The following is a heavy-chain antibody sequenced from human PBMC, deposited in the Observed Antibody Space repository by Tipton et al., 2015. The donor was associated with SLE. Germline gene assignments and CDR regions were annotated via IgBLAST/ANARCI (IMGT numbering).Heavy chain of an antibody. V-gene: IGHV1-18*04. D-gene: IGHD3-22*01. CDR1: GYTFKNHG. Sequence: QSGPEVKKPGASVKVSCKASGYTFKNHGISWVRQAPGQGLEWMGWISPYSDDTNYAQNFQGRVSMTTDTSTSTAYMELRSLRSDDTAVYYCARVEYYDSSAYYYWGQGTLVTVSS. CDR3: ARVEYYDSSAYYY. J-gene: IGHJ4*02. CDR2: ISPYSDDT.